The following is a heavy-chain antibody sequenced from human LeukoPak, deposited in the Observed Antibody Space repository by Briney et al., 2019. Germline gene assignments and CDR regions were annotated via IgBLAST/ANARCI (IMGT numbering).Heavy chain of an antibody. Sequence: SETLSLTCTVSGGSISSYYWSWIRQPPGKGLEWIGYIYYSGSTYYNPSLKSRVTISVDTSKNQFSLKLSSVTAADTAVYYCARGAYSSSAGKRAYYYYYMDVWGKGTTVTVSS. J-gene: IGHJ6*03. CDR2: IYYSGST. CDR3: ARGAYSSSAGKRAYYYYYMDV. V-gene: IGHV4-59*01. D-gene: IGHD6-6*01. CDR1: GGSISSYY.